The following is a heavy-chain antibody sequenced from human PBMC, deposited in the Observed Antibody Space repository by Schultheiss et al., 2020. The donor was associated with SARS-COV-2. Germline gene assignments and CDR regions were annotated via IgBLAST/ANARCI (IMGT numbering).Heavy chain of an antibody. D-gene: IGHD6-13*01. CDR3: AFFGIAAAGTGAFDI. J-gene: IGHJ3*02. V-gene: IGHV1-2*02. Sequence: ASVKVSCKASGYTFTGYYMHWVRQAPGQGLEWMGWINPNSGGTNYAQKFQGRVTMTRDTSISTAYMELSRLRSDDTAVYYCAFFGIAAAGTGAFDIWGQGTMVTVSS. CDR1: GYTFTGYY. CDR2: INPNSGGT.